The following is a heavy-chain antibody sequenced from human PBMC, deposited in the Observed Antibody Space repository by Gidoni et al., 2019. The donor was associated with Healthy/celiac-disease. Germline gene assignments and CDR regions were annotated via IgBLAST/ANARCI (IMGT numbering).Heavy chain of an antibody. Sequence: EVQLLESGGGLVQPGGPLRLSCAASGFTFSRYAMGWVRQAPGKGLEWVSAISCSGGSTYYADSVKGRFTISRDNSKNTLYLQRNSLRAEDTAVYYCAKITFGGVIVRVPMDVWGQGTTVTVSS. J-gene: IGHJ6*02. CDR1: GFTFSRYA. D-gene: IGHD3-16*02. V-gene: IGHV3-23*01. CDR2: ISCSGGST. CDR3: AKITFGGVIVRVPMDV.